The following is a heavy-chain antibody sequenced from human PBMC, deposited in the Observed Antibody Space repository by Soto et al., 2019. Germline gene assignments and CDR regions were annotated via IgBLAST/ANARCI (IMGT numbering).Heavy chain of an antibody. D-gene: IGHD1-26*01. CDR2: INAGNGNT. CDR3: ARSVGAALSDY. J-gene: IGHJ4*02. CDR1: GYTFTSYA. V-gene: IGHV1-3*01. Sequence: QVQLVQSGAEVKKPGASVKVSCKASGYTFTSYAMNWVRQAPGQRLEWMGWINAGNGNTKYSQKFQGRVTITGDTSASTAYMELSSLRSEDTAVYYCARSVGAALSDYWGQGTLVTVSS.